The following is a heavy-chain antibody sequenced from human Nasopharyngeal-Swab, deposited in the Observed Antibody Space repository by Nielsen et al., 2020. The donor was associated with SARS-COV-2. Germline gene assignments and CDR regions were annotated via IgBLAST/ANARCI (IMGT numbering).Heavy chain of an antibody. CDR3: AKDILPASGTDVDY. CDR2: ISWNSGSI. CDR1: GFTFDDYD. V-gene: IGHV3-9*01. J-gene: IGHJ4*02. Sequence: GGSLRLSCAATGFTFDDYDMHWVRQAPGKGLEWVSDISWNSGSIGNAASLKGRFTISRDNAKHSLYLQMNSLRAEDTALYYCAKDILPASGTDVDYWGQGTLVTVSS. D-gene: IGHD6-13*01.